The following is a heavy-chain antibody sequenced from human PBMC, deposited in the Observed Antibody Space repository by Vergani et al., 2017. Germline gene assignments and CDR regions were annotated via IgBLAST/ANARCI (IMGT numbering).Heavy chain of an antibody. D-gene: IGHD6-13*01. V-gene: IGHV3-9*01. Sequence: EVQLVESGGGLVQPGRSLRLSCAASGFTFDDYAMHWVRQAPGKGLEWVSGINWNSDSIAYADSVKGRFTISRDNAKNSLYLQMNSLRAEDTALYYCVNDIATSGNYWYVDLLGRGTLVTVSS. CDR2: INWNSDSI. CDR3: VNDIATSGNYWYVDL. J-gene: IGHJ2*01. CDR1: GFTFDDYA.